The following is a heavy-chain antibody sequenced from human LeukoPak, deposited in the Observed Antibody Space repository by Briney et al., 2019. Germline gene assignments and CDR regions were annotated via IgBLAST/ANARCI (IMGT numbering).Heavy chain of an antibody. Sequence: GGSLRLSCAASGFTFDDYGMSWVRQAPAKGLEWVSGINWNGGSTGYADSVKGRFTISRDNDKNSLYLQMNSLRAEDTALYYCARSVAASRDYWGQGALVTVSS. CDR3: ARSVAASRDY. V-gene: IGHV3-20*04. CDR1: GFTFDDYG. CDR2: INWNGGST. D-gene: IGHD2-15*01. J-gene: IGHJ4*02.